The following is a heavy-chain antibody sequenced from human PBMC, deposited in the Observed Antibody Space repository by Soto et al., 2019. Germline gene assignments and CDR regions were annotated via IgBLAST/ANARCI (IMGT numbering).Heavy chain of an antibody. Sequence: ASVKVSCKASGYTFTSYGISWVRQAPGQGLEWMGWISGYNGNTKYAQKLQGRVTMTTDTPTSTAYMELRSLRSDDTAVDYCARDLGGQIVDYWGQGTLVTFSS. J-gene: IGHJ4*02. V-gene: IGHV1-18*01. D-gene: IGHD1-26*01. CDR2: ISGYNGNT. CDR3: ARDLGGQIVDY. CDR1: GYTFTSYG.